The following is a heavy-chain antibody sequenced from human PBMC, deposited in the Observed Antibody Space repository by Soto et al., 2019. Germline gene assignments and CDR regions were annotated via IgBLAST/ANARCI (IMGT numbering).Heavy chain of an antibody. CDR3: ARGHGRVVISYYYYGMDV. CDR2: INHSGST. D-gene: IGHD3-3*01. CDR1: GGSFSGYY. V-gene: IGHV4-34*01. J-gene: IGHJ6*02. Sequence: SETLSLTCGVYGGSFSGYYWSWIRQPPGKGLEWIGEINHSGSTNYNASLKSRVSISVDTSKNQFSLKLSSVTAADTAVYYCARGHGRVVISYYYYGMDVWGQGTTVTVSS.